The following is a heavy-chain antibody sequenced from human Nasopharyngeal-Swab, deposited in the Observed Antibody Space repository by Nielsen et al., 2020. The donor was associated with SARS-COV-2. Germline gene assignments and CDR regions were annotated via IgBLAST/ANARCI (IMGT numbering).Heavy chain of an antibody. Sequence: GESLKISCAASGFTFSRYGMHWVRQAPGKGLEWVAIISYDGSNKYYADSVKGRFTISRDNSKNTLYLQMNSLRAEDTAVYYCAKDRRIAARSYYYGMDVWGQGTTVTVSS. D-gene: IGHD6-6*01. J-gene: IGHJ6*02. CDR1: GFTFSRYG. V-gene: IGHV3-30*18. CDR2: ISYDGSNK. CDR3: AKDRRIAARSYYYGMDV.